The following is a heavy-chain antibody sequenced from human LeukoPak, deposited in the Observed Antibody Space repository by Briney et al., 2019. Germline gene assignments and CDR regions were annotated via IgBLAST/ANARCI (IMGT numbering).Heavy chain of an antibody. D-gene: IGHD1-26*01. CDR1: GGTFSSYA. V-gene: IGHV1-69*05. Sequence: SVKVSCKASGGTFSSYAISWVRQAPGQGLEWMGRIIPIFGTANYAQKFQGRVTITTDESTSTAYMELSSLRSEDTAVYYCARDRAIIVGAALWFDPWGQGTLVTVFS. J-gene: IGHJ5*02. CDR2: IIPIFGTA. CDR3: ARDRAIIVGAALWFDP.